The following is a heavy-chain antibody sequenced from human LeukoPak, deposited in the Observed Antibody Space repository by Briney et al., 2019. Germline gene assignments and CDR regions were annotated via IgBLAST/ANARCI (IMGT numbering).Heavy chain of an antibody. D-gene: IGHD2-21*01. Sequence: GGSLRLSCEASGFSFSSYEMNWVRQAPGKGLEWVSAIGGTGGNIFYTDSVKGRFTISRDNSKNTLYLHMNSLRAEDTAIYYCVRDNYSYRLDVWGQGTLVTVSS. J-gene: IGHJ4*02. CDR1: GFSFSSYE. CDR2: IGGTGGNI. V-gene: IGHV3-23*01. CDR3: VRDNYSYRLDV.